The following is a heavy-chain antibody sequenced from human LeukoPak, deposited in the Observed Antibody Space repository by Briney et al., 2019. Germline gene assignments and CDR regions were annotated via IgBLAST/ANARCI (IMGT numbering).Heavy chain of an antibody. CDR2: IIPIFGTA. CDR3: AKDLAVAGTEDAFDI. Sequence: SVKVSCKASGGTFSSYAISWVRQAPGQGLEWMGGIIPIFGTANYAQKFQGRVTITADESTSTAYMELSSLRSEDTAVYYCAKDLAVAGTEDAFDIWGQGTMVTVSS. CDR1: GGTFSSYA. J-gene: IGHJ3*02. D-gene: IGHD6-19*01. V-gene: IGHV1-69*01.